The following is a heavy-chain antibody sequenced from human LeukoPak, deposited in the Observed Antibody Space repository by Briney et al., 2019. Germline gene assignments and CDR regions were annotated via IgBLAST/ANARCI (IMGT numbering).Heavy chain of an antibody. D-gene: IGHD4-17*01. CDR1: GYTFTSYD. J-gene: IGHJ4*02. CDR2: MNPNSGNT. CDR3: ARGLVSVTTLPSYYFDY. V-gene: IGHV1-8*01. Sequence: ASVKVSCKASGYTFTSYDINWVRQATGQGLEWMGWMNPNSGNTGYAQKFQGRVAMTRNTSISTAYMELSSLRSEDTAVYYCARGLVSVTTLPSYYFDYWGQGTLVTVSS.